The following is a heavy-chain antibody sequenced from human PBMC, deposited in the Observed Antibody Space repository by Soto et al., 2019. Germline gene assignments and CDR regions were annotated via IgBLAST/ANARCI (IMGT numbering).Heavy chain of an antibody. D-gene: IGHD3-22*01. V-gene: IGHV5-10-1*01. J-gene: IGHJ4*02. CDR3: ARHRRYYYDSSGYLDY. CDR1: GYSFTSYW. CDR2: IEPSDSYT. Sequence: PXESLNISCKGSGYSFTSYWISWVRQMPGKGLEWMGRIEPSDSYTNYSPSFQGHVTISADKSISTAYLQWSSLKASDTAMYYCARHRRYYYDSSGYLDYWGQGTLVTVSS.